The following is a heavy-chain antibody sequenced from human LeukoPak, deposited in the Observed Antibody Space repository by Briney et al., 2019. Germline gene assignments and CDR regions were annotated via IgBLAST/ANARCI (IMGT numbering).Heavy chain of an antibody. Sequence: GGPLRPSCAASGFTFSSYWMHWVRQVPGKGLMWVSRIKTDGSSTSYADSVKGRFTISRDNAKNTLYLQMNSLRVEDTAVYYCARDFMYSITCAGCWGQGTLVTVSS. V-gene: IGHV3-74*01. CDR1: GFTFSSYW. CDR3: ARDFMYSITCAGC. D-gene: IGHD6-13*01. J-gene: IGHJ4*02. CDR2: IKTDGSST.